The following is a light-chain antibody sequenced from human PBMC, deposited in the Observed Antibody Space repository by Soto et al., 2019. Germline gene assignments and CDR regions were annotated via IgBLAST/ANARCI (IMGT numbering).Light chain of an antibody. J-gene: IGKJ5*01. CDR3: QQYNNWPIT. CDR2: GAS. V-gene: IGKV3-15*01. CDR1: QAVSSN. Sequence: EVVMTQSPATLSVSPGERATLSCRASQAVSSNVAWYQQKPGQAPRLLIYGASTRATGFAARFSGSGSGTEFALTISSLQSEDFAVYSCQQYNNWPITFGQGTRLEIK.